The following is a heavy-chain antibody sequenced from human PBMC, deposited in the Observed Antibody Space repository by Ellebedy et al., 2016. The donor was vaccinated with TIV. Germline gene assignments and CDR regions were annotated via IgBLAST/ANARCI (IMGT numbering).Heavy chain of an antibody. CDR1: GDTFTGYY. V-gene: IGHV1-46*04. CDR2: IYSSDGST. Sequence: AASVKVSCKASGDTFTGYYVHWVRQAPGQGLEWRGIIYSSDGSTNYAQRLQGRVTMSRDESTTTVYMKLRSLRSEDTAVYYGARVGRYGPGYFDFWGQGTMVTVSP. CDR3: ARVGRYGPGYFDF. J-gene: IGHJ4*02. D-gene: IGHD5-18*01.